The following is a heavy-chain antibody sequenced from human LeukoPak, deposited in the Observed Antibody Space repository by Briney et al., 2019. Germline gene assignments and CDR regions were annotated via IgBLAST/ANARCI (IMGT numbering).Heavy chain of an antibody. CDR2: INTNTGNL. CDR1: GYTFTSYA. V-gene: IGHV7-4-1*02. CDR3: AREHFADYYDSSGYYYY. Sequence: ASVKVSCKASGYTFTSYAMNWVRQAPGQGLEWMGWINTNTGNLTYAQGFTGRFVFSLDTSVSTAYLQISSLKAEDTAVYYCAREHFADYYDSSGYYYYWGQGTLVTVSS. D-gene: IGHD3-22*01. J-gene: IGHJ4*02.